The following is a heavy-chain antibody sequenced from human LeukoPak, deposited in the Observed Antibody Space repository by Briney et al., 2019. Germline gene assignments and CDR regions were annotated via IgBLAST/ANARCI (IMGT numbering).Heavy chain of an antibody. CDR1: GGSFSGYY. J-gene: IGHJ4*02. V-gene: IGHV4-34*01. CDR2: INHSGST. D-gene: IGHD6-13*01. CDR3: ARGDSYSSSWLDY. Sequence: SETLSLTCAGYGGSFSGYYWSWIRQPPGKGLEWIGEINHSGSTNYNPSLKSRVTISVDTSKNQFSLKLSSVTAADTAVYYCARGDSYSSSWLDYWGQGTLVTVSS.